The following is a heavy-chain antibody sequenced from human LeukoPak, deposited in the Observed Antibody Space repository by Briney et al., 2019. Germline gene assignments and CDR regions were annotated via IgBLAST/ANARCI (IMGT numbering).Heavy chain of an antibody. Sequence: GGSLRLSCGASGFTFSSYWMHWVRQAPGKGLEWVSAISGSGGSTYYADSVKGRFTISRDNSKNTLYLQMNSLRAEDTAVYYCAKGQAVASPFYYYYYYMDVWGKGTTVTVSS. V-gene: IGHV3-23*01. CDR1: GFTFSSYW. J-gene: IGHJ6*03. CDR2: ISGSGGST. D-gene: IGHD6-19*01. CDR3: AKGQAVASPFYYYYYYMDV.